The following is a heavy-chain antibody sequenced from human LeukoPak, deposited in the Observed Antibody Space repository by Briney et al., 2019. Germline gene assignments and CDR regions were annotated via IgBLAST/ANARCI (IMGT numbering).Heavy chain of an antibody. CDR1: GGSISRSNFY. J-gene: IGHJ5*02. CDR3: ARGLSSSSWYNWFDP. Sequence: SETLSLTCTVSGGSISRSNFYWGWIRQPPGKGREWIVSIYYSGNTYYNPSLKIRVTIAVDTSKNQFSLKLSSVTAADTAVYYCARGLSSSSWYNWFDPWGQGTLVIVSS. V-gene: IGHV4-39*01. D-gene: IGHD6-13*01. CDR2: IYYSGNT.